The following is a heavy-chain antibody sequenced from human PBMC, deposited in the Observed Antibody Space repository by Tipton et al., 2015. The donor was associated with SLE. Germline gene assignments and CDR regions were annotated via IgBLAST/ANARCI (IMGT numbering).Heavy chain of an antibody. Sequence: LRLSCAVYGGSFSGYYWSWIRQPPGKGLEWIGEINHSGSTNYNPSLKSRVTISVDTSKNQFSLKLSSVTAADTAVYYCARGYSSSWSDLDYWGQGTPVTVSS. J-gene: IGHJ4*02. CDR1: GGSFSGYY. D-gene: IGHD6-13*01. V-gene: IGHV4-34*01. CDR3: ARGYSSSWSDLDY. CDR2: INHSGST.